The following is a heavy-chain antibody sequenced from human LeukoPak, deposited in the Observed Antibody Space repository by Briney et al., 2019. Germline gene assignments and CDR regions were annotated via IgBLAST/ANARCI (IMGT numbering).Heavy chain of an antibody. Sequence: SETLSLTCTVSGGSISSYYWSWIRQPAGKGLEWIGRIYTSGSTNYNPSLKSRVTMSVDTSKNQFSPKLSSVTAADTAVYYCARTLGYCSGGSCYYDYWGQGTLVTVSS. CDR1: GGSISSYY. V-gene: IGHV4-4*07. CDR2: IYTSGST. J-gene: IGHJ4*02. D-gene: IGHD2-15*01. CDR3: ARTLGYCSGGSCYYDY.